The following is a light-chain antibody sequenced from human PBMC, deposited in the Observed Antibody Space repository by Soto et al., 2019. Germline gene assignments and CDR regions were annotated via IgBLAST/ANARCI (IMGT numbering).Light chain of an antibody. CDR1: SSDVGGYNY. CDR2: DVS. CDR3: SSYTSSSTLYV. J-gene: IGLJ1*01. V-gene: IGLV2-14*01. Sequence: QSVLTQPASVSGSPGQSITIPCTGTSSDVGGYNYVSWYQQHPGKAPKLMIYDVSNRPSGVSNRFSGSKSDNTASLTISGLQAEDEADYYCSSYTSSSTLYVFGTGIKVTVL.